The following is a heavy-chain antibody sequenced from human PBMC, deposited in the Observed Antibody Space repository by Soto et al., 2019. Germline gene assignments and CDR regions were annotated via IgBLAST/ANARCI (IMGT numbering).Heavy chain of an antibody. V-gene: IGHV4-39*01. CDR1: GGSISSSSYY. CDR2: IYYSGST. Sequence: SETLSLTCTVSGGSISSSSYYWGWIRQPPGKGLEWIGSIYYSGSTYYNPSLKSRVTISVDTSKNQFSLKLSSVTAADTAVYYCAGVVPAATSALFDYWGQGTLVTVSS. D-gene: IGHD2-2*01. J-gene: IGHJ4*02. CDR3: AGVVPAATSALFDY.